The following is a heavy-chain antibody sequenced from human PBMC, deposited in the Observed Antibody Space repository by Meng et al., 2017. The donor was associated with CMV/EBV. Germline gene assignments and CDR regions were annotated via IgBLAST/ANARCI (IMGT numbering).Heavy chain of an antibody. CDR3: ARHLRRDYGRFGFDY. J-gene: IGHJ4*02. CDR2: IDPSDSYT. D-gene: IGHD4-17*01. V-gene: IGHV5-10-1*01. CDR1: GYSFTSYW. Sequence: GESLRLSCKGSGYSFTSYWISWVRQMPGKGLEWMGRIDPSDSYTNYSPSFQGHVTISADKSISTAYLQWSSLKASDTAMYYCARHLRRDYGRFGFDYWGQGTLVTVSS.